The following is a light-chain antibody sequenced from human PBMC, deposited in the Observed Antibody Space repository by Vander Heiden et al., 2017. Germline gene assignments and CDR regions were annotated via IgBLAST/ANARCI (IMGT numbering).Light chain of an antibody. Sequence: EIVLTQSPGTLSLSPGERATLSCRASQSVSSSYLAWYQQKPGQAPRLLIYGASSRATGIPDRFSGSASGTDFTLTISILDPEDFTVYYCQQYGSSAWTFGQGTKVEIK. CDR3: QQYGSSAWT. J-gene: IGKJ1*01. V-gene: IGKV3-20*01. CDR2: GAS. CDR1: QSVSSSY.